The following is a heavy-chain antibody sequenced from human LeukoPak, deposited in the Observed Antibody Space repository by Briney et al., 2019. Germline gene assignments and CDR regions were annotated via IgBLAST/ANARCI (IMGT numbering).Heavy chain of an antibody. V-gene: IGHV3-48*03. CDR2: ISSSGSTI. D-gene: IGHD5-24*01. Sequence: PGGSLRLSCAASGFTFSSYEMNWVRQAPGKGLEWVSYISSSGSTIYYADSVKGRFTISRDNAKNLLYLQMNSLRAEDTAVYYCARDQRGYYYYYYGMDVWGQGTTVTVSS. CDR1: GFTFSSYE. CDR3: ARDQRGYYYYYYGMDV. J-gene: IGHJ6*02.